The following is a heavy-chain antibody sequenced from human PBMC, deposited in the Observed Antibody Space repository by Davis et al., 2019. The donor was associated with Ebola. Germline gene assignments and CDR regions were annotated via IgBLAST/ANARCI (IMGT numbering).Heavy chain of an antibody. V-gene: IGHV1-69*01. Sequence: KISCKASGGTFSSYAISWVRQAPGQGLEWMGGIIPIFGTANYAQKFQGRVTITADESTSTAYMELSSLRSEDTAVYYCARVGQNCSGGSCHLFDYWGQGTLVTVSS. D-gene: IGHD2-15*01. CDR1: GGTFSSYA. J-gene: IGHJ4*02. CDR2: IIPIFGTA. CDR3: ARVGQNCSGGSCHLFDY.